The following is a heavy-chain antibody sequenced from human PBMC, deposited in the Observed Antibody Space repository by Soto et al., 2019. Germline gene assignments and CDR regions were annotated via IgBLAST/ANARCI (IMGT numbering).Heavy chain of an antibody. D-gene: IGHD1-1*01. J-gene: IGHJ4*02. Sequence: QIPLKESGPTLVKPTQTLTLTCTVSGLSLSTSSVGVGWIRQPPGKALEWLALLDWEDERRYSPSLRSRISITKDISKSHVVLTMTNMDSVDAARYYGVDAPKGTEKTDWGKETQVTFSA. CDR2: LDWEDER. V-gene: IGHV2-5*02. CDR1: GLSLSTSSVG. CDR3: VDAPKGTEKTD.